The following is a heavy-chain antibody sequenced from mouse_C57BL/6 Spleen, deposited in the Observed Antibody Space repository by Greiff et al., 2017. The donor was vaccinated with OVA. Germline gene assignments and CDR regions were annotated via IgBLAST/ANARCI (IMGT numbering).Heavy chain of an antibody. J-gene: IGHJ4*01. Sequence: EVQVVESGEGLVKPGGSLKLSCAASGFTFSSYAMSWVRQTPEKRLEWVAYISSGGDYIYYADTVKGRFTISRDNARNTLYLQMSSLKSEDTAMYYCTRGDYDYYYAMDYWGQGTSVTVSS. D-gene: IGHD2-4*01. CDR3: TRGDYDYYYAMDY. CDR1: GFTFSSYA. V-gene: IGHV5-9-1*02. CDR2: ISSGGDYI.